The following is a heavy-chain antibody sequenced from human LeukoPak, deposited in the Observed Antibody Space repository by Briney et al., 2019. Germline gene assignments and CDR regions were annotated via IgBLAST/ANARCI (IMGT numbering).Heavy chain of an antibody. Sequence: GGSLRLSCAASGFTFSSYAMSWVRQAPGKGLEWVSAISGSGGSTYYADSVKGRFTISRDNSKNTLYLQMNSLRAEDTAVYYCAKGGGGRLIYYYYMDVWGKGTTVTVSS. J-gene: IGHJ6*03. CDR3: AKGGGGRLIYYYYMDV. D-gene: IGHD3-16*01. V-gene: IGHV3-23*01. CDR1: GFTFSSYA. CDR2: ISGSGGST.